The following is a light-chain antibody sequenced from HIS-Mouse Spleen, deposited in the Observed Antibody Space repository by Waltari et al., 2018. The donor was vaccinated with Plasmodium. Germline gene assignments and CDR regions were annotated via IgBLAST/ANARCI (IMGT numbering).Light chain of an antibody. CDR3: CSYAGSSTFVV. V-gene: IGLV2-23*03. CDR2: EGS. Sequence: QSALTQPASVSGSPGQSITISCTGTSSDVGSYNLVSWYQKHPGKAPKLMIYEGSKRASGVSIRFSGSKSGNTASLTISGLQAEDEADYYCCSYAGSSTFVVFGGGTKLTVL. CDR1: SSDVGSYNL. J-gene: IGLJ2*01.